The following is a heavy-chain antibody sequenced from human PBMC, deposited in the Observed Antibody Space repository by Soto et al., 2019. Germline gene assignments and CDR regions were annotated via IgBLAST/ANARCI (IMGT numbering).Heavy chain of an antibody. Sequence: QVQLRESGPGLVKPSQTLSLTCTVSGVSLNNSDFFWNWIRQPPGKGLEWLGYIHACGSTSKNPSLKSRVTMSQDTSMNQFSLKLNSVTAADTAVYFCVRRYYYDRRGVYGFDFWGQGMFVTVSS. V-gene: IGHV4-30-4*01. CDR1: GVSLNNSDFF. D-gene: IGHD3-22*01. J-gene: IGHJ4*02. CDR3: VRRYYYDRRGVYGFDF. CDR2: IHACGST.